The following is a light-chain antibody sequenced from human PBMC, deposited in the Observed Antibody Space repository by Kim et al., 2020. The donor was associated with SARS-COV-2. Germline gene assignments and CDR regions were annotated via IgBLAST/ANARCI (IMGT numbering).Light chain of an antibody. CDR1: RLRSYY. V-gene: IGLV3-19*01. Sequence: SSELTQDPVVSVALGQTVTITCQGDRLRSYYATWYQQKPSQAPVLVIYGRNNRPSGIPDRFSGSASGNTASLTISGTQAEDEADFYCQSQDSGGEVIFGGGTQLTVL. CDR2: GRN. CDR3: QSQDSGGEVI. J-gene: IGLJ2*01.